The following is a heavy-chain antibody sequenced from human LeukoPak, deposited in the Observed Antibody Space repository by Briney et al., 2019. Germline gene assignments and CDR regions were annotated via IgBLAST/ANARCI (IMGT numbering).Heavy chain of an antibody. D-gene: IGHD3-22*01. V-gene: IGHV1-2*02. CDR1: GYTFTGYY. Sequence: ASVKVSCKASGYTFTGYYLYWVRHAPGQGLEWMGWINPNSGGTNFAQKFQGRVTMTWDTSISTVYMELSRLRSDDTAVYYCTRDFLHVYYYDSSGYVRGAFDIWGQGTMVTVSS. CDR3: TRDFLHVYYYDSSGYVRGAFDI. CDR2: INPNSGGT. J-gene: IGHJ3*02.